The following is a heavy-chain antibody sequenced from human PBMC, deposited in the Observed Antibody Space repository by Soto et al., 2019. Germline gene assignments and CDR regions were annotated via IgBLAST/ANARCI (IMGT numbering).Heavy chain of an antibody. D-gene: IGHD2-8*01. CDR2: INHSGST. V-gene: IGHV4-34*01. CDR1: GGSFSGYY. J-gene: IGHJ5*02. CDR3: ARGYPYCTNGVCYTNRYNWSDP. Sequence: SETLSLTCAVYGGSFSGYYWSWIRQPPGKGLEWIGEINHSGSTNYNPSLKSRVTISVDTSKNQFSLKLSSVTAADTAVYYCARGYPYCTNGVCYTNRYNWSDPWGQGTLVTVSS.